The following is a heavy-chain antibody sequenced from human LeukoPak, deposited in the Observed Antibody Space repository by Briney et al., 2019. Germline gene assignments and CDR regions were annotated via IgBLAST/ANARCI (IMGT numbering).Heavy chain of an antibody. CDR2: ISWNSGKT. D-gene: IGHD3-3*01. CDR1: GLTFDDYA. J-gene: IGHJ3*02. Sequence: GGSLRLSCAASGLTFDDYAMYWVRQAPGKGLEWVAGISWNSGKTGYADSVKGRFTVSRDNAKNSLFLQMNSLRTEDAALYYCVAGSGYSPADAFYIWGQGTGVTVSS. CDR3: VAGSGYSPADAFYI. V-gene: IGHV3-9*01.